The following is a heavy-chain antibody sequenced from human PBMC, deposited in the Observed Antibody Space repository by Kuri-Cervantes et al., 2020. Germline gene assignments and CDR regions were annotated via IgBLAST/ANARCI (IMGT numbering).Heavy chain of an antibody. CDR2: ISYDGSNK. Sequence: LSLTCAASGFTFSSYGMHWVRQAPGKGLEWVAVISYDGSNKYYADSVKGRFTISRDNSKNTLYLQMNSLRAEDTAVYYCAKDTGKVYDYVWGGGMDVWGQGTTVTVSS. V-gene: IGHV3-30*18. CDR1: GFTFSSYG. CDR3: AKDTGKVYDYVWGGGMDV. J-gene: IGHJ6*02. D-gene: IGHD3-16*01.